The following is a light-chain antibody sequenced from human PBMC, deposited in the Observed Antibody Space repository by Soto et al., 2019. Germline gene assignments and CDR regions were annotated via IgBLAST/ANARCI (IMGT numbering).Light chain of an antibody. CDR2: GAS. J-gene: IGKJ3*01. CDR1: QSVSSN. CDR3: QQYNNWPL. V-gene: IGKV3-15*01. Sequence: EIVMTQSPATLSVSPGERATLSCRASQSVSSNLAWYQQKPGQAPRLLIYGASTRATGIPARFSGSGSGTEFTLTISSLQSEDFAVYHCQQYNNWPLLGPGTNVDIK.